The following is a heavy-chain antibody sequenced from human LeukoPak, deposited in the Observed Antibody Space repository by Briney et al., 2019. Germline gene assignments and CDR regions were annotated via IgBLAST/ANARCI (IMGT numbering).Heavy chain of an antibody. J-gene: IGHJ4*02. Sequence: GGSLRLSCAASGFTFSSYAMHWVRQAPGKGLEWVAVISYDGSNKYYADSVKGRFTIPRDNSKNTLYLQMNSLRAEDTAVYYCARGHPDYWGQGTLVTVSS. CDR2: ISYDGSNK. CDR1: GFTFSSYA. CDR3: ARGHPDY. V-gene: IGHV3-30-3*01.